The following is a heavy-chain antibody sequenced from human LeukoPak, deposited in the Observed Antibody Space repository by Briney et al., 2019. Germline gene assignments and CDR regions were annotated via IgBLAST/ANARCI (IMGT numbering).Heavy chain of an antibody. CDR2: IYTSGST. Sequence: PSETLSLTCTVSGGSISSGSYYWSWIRQPAGKGLEWIGRIYTSGSTNYNPSLKSRVTISVDTSKNQFSLKLGSVTAADTAVYYCARENPRGEWELPYFDYWGQGTLVTVSS. J-gene: IGHJ4*02. CDR1: GGSISSGSYY. CDR3: ARENPRGEWELPYFDY. V-gene: IGHV4-61*02. D-gene: IGHD1-26*01.